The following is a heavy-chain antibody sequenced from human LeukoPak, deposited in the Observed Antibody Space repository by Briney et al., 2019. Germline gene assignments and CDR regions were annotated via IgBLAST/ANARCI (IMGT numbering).Heavy chain of an antibody. CDR3: AKDRVGAMLYFDY. J-gene: IGHJ4*02. CDR1: GFTFSSYG. D-gene: IGHD1-26*01. CDR2: LSGSGGTT. Sequence: PGGSLRLSCSASGFTFSSYGMSWVRQAPGKGLEWVSGLSGSGGTTYYVDCVKGRFTISRDNSKNTLYLQMNSLRAEDTAVYYCAKDRVGAMLYFDYWGQGTLVTVSS. V-gene: IGHV3-23*01.